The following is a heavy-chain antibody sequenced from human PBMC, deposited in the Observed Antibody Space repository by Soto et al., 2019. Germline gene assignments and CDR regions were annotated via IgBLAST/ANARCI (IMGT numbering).Heavy chain of an antibody. J-gene: IGHJ4*02. V-gene: IGHV3-15*07. D-gene: IGHD2-21*02. Sequence: EVQLVESGGGSVKPGGSLRLTCAASGFTFSDIWMFWVRQAPGKGLEWVGRITSRTQGVTTHYAAPVAGRFTVSRDDSKNTLFLQMDSLKIEDTAIYSCSTRWVTGGDFAYWGQGALVTVSS. CDR1: GFTFSDIW. CDR2: ITSRTQGVTT. CDR3: STRWVTGGDFAY.